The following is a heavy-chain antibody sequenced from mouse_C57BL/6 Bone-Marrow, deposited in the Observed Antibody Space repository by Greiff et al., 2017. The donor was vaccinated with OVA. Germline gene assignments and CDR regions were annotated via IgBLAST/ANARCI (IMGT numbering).Heavy chain of an antibody. CDR1: GYTFTNYW. CDR2: IYPGGGYT. Sequence: VQLQQSGAELVRPGTSVKMSCKASGYTFTNYWIGWAKQRPGHGLEWIGDIYPGGGYTNYNEKFKGKATLTADKSSSTAYMQFSSLTSEDSAIYYCARSGGTAQATWFAYWGQGTLVTVSA. CDR3: ARSGGTAQATWFAY. V-gene: IGHV1-63*01. D-gene: IGHD3-2*02. J-gene: IGHJ3*01.